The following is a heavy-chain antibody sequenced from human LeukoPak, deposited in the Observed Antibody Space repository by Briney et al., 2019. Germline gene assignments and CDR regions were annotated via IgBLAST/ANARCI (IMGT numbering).Heavy chain of an antibody. J-gene: IGHJ4*02. D-gene: IGHD6-13*01. CDR1: GLSFSDAW. Sequence: GGSLRLSCAASGLSFSDAWMSWVRQAPGKGLEWVGRIKSRTDGGTPDYAAPVKGRFTISRDDSKNTLSLEMNSLQIGDTAVYYCTTYGYSISWAHFQDYWGQGTLVTVSS. CDR2: IKSRTDGGTP. V-gene: IGHV3-15*01. CDR3: TTYGYSISWAHFQDY.